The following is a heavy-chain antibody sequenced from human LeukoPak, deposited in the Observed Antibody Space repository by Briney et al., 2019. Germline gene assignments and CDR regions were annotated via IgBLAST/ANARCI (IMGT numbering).Heavy chain of an antibody. J-gene: IGHJ4*02. CDR3: ARVAAGYSVNYFDY. D-gene: IGHD4-23*01. CDR1: GFAFSSHA. Sequence: GGSLRLSCAASGFAFSSHAMSWVRQAPGKGLEWVSAITDSGGNRQYTDSVKGRFTISRDNVENSLYLQMNSLRDEDTAVYYCARVAAGYSVNYFDYWGQGTLVTVSS. V-gene: IGHV3-23*01. CDR2: ITDSGGNR.